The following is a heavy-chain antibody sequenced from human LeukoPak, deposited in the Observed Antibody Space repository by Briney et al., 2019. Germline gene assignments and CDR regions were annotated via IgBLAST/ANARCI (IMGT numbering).Heavy chain of an antibody. D-gene: IGHD2-2*01. CDR1: GGSITSYY. V-gene: IGHV4-59*12. J-gene: IGHJ6*03. CDR3: AREVVPAAMGYYYMDV. Sequence: SETLSLTCTVSGGSITSYYWSWIRQPPGKGMEWIGYIYYSGSTNYNPSLKSRVTMSVDTSKNQFSLKLSSVTAADTAVYYCAREVVPAAMGYYYMDVWGKGTTVTVSS. CDR2: IYYSGST.